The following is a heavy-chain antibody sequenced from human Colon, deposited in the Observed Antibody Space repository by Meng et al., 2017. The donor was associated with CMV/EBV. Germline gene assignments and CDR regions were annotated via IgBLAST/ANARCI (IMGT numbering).Heavy chain of an antibody. CDR1: GYTFTNYV. CDR2: INTNTGHP. CDR3: ARSVTNWFDP. V-gene: IGHV7-4-1*02. Sequence: KVSCNASGYTFTNYVMNWVRQAPGQGLEWIGWINTNTGHPTYAQGFTGRFVFSLDTSVNTAYLQISSLKAEDTAVYYCARSVTNWFDPWGQGTLVTVSS. D-gene: IGHD2-21*02. J-gene: IGHJ5*02.